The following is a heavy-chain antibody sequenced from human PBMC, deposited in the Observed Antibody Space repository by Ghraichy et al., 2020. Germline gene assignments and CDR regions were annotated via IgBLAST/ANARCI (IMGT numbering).Heavy chain of an antibody. J-gene: IGHJ4*02. CDR2: IKSQSDGGTT. Sequence: GGSLRLSCAASGFNFKNAWMIWVRQSPGKGLEWVGRIKSQSDGGTTEYAAPVKDRFTISRDDSKNLLFLQVNNLKTEDTAVYYCATDPALGIIVVPPAAVGGSPQRRTYYFDYWGQGTLVTVSS. D-gene: IGHD2-2*01. V-gene: IGHV3-15*01. CDR3: ATDPALGIIVVPPAAVGGSPQRRTYYFDY. CDR1: GFNFKNAW.